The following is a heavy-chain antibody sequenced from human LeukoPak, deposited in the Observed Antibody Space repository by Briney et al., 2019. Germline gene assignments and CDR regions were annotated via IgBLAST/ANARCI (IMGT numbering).Heavy chain of an antibody. V-gene: IGHV3-43*01. CDR3: AKELDTMFFDY. CDR1: GFTFDRYT. Sequence: GGSLRLSCATSGFTFDRYTIHWVRHAPGKGLEWVSLAGWAGGTTYYSDSVRGRFTISRDSGKNSVYLQMNSLTTDDTAFYFCAKELDTMFFDYWGQGALVTVSS. CDR2: AGWAGGTT. D-gene: IGHD3-10*02. J-gene: IGHJ4*02.